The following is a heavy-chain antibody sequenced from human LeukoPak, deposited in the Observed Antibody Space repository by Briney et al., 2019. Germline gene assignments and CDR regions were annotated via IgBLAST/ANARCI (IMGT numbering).Heavy chain of an antibody. J-gene: IGHJ5*02. V-gene: IGHV4-34*01. D-gene: IGHD6-13*01. CDR1: GGSFIGYY. CDR3: SRGVPQEVLAAAGNRNRCFHP. CDR2: IHYRGSP. Sequence: SETMSPTCAVYGGSFIGYYWGWIRQPAGKGLEWVGEIHYRGSPKYNPSLKSGVPISVDTSKHQFSLKCGSGHPANRAVYYGSRGVPQEVLAAAGNRNRCFHPWGQGTVVSVPS.